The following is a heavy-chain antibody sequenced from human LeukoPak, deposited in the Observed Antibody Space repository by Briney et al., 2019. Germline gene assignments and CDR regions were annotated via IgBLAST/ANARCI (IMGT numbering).Heavy chain of an antibody. CDR2: INSGSSAI. CDR1: GFTFSSHS. D-gene: IGHD3-10*01. J-gene: IGHJ4*02. Sequence: GGSLRLSCEGSGFTFSSHSMNWVRQAPGKGLEWISYINSGSSAIYYADSVKGRFTISRDNAKNSLNLQMNSLKAEDTAVYYCERDGPLTSSYDSGGSDYWGQGTLVIVSS. CDR3: ERDGPLTSSYDSGGSDY. V-gene: IGHV3-48*04.